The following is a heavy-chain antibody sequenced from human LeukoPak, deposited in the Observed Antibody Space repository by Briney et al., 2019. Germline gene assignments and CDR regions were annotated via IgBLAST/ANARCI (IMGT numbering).Heavy chain of an antibody. CDR3: ARRNGGMGGYFD. J-gene: IGHJ4*02. D-gene: IGHD2-15*01. V-gene: IGHV4-39*07. Sequence: SETLSLTCTVSGGSISRSTYYWGWFRQPPGKGLEWIGTIYYSGSTYYNPSLMSRVTISVDTSKNQFSLKLSSVTAVDTAVFYCARRNGGMGGYFDWGQGTLVTVSS. CDR2: IYYSGST. CDR1: GGSISRSTYY.